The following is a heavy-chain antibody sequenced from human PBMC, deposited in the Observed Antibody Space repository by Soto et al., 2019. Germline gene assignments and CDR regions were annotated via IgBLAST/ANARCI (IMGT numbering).Heavy chain of an antibody. CDR3: ARDRRELLNWFDP. CDR2: IIPIFGTA. Sequence: SGKVSCKASGGTFSSYAISWVRQAPGQGLEWMGGIIPIFGTANYAQKFQGRVTITADKSTSTAYMELSSLRSEDTAVYYCARDRRELLNWFDPWGQGTLVTVSS. J-gene: IGHJ5*02. CDR1: GGTFSSYA. D-gene: IGHD1-26*01. V-gene: IGHV1-69*06.